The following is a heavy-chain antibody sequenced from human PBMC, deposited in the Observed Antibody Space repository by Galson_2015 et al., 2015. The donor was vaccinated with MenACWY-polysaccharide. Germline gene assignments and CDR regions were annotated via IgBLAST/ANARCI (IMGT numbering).Heavy chain of an antibody. V-gene: IGHV3-23*01. Sequence: SLRLSCAASGFTFSNCAMSWVRQAPGRGLEWVSGISGSGDSTYYADAVKGRLTISRDNSKNTVYLQMDSLRAEDTALYYCAKAYIAGMEDADYDCWGQGALVTVPS. CDR2: ISGSGDST. CDR1: GFTFSNCA. CDR3: AKAYIAGMEDADYDC. D-gene: IGHD2-15*01. J-gene: IGHJ4*02.